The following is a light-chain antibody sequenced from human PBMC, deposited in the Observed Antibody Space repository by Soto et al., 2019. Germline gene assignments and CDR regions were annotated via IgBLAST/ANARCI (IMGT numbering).Light chain of an antibody. Sequence: EIVMTQSPATLSVSPGERATLSCRASQSISSTYLAWYQQKRGQAPRLLIYGASSRATGIPDRFSGSGSGTDFTLTISRLEPEDFAVYYCQQYGSLSWTFGQGTKVDIK. CDR3: QQYGSLSWT. V-gene: IGKV3-20*01. CDR1: QSISSTY. CDR2: GAS. J-gene: IGKJ1*01.